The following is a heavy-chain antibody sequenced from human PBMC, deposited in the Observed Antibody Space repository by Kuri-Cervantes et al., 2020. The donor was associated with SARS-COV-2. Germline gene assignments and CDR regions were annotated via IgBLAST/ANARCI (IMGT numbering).Heavy chain of an antibody. Sequence: SETLSLTCAVYGGSFSGYYWSWIRQPPGKGLEWIGEINHSGSTNYNPSLKSRVTISADTSSKQFSLHLGSVTAADTAVYYCARAYGFLRYIYYMDVWGRGTTVTDSS. CDR2: INHSGST. J-gene: IGHJ6*03. CDR1: GGSFSGYY. D-gene: IGHD4-17*01. V-gene: IGHV4-34*01. CDR3: ARAYGFLRYIYYMDV.